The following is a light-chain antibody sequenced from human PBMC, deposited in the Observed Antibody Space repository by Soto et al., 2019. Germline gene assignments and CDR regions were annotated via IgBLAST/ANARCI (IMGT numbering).Light chain of an antibody. CDR2: AAS. CDR1: QGIRNF. CDR3: QKYRSVPV. V-gene: IGKV1-27*01. J-gene: IGKJ3*01. Sequence: DIQMTQSPTSLSASVGDRVTITCRASQGIRNFVAWYQQKPGKAPKLLIYAASTLQSGVPSRFSGSGSGTDLTLNINSLQPEDVATYSCQKYRSVPVFGPGTKVEIK.